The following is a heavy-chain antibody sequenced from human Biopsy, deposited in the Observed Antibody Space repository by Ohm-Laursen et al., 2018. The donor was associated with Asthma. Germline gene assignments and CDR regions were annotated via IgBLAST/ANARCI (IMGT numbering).Heavy chain of an antibody. CDR1: GASITSSAYY. CDR2: MYYGETT. CDR3: VRGSSSWHHGPFHYYYGLDV. D-gene: IGHD6-13*01. J-gene: IGHJ6*02. V-gene: IGHV4-39*01. Sequence: TLSLTCTVSGASITSSAYYWGWIRQPPGKGLAWIGSMYYGETTYYSPSLKSRVTISVDTSKNQFSLILSSVTAADTAVYYCVRGSSSWHHGPFHYYYGLDVWGQGTTATVSS.